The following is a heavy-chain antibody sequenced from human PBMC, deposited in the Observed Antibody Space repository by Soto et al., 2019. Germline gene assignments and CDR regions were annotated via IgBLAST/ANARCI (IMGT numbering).Heavy chain of an antibody. Sequence: EVQLVESGGGLIQPGGSLRLSCAVSGFTVSNNYMSWVRQAPGKGLEGVSVIYSGGYTAYGDSVKGRFTISRDNSKNTQNFKIKRPSAADTVVYYGRTARGGGGYWGQGTLVTVSS. J-gene: IGHJ4*02. V-gene: IGHV3-53*01. CDR2: IYSGGYT. D-gene: IGHD3-10*01. CDR3: RTARGGGGY. CDR1: GFTVSNNY.